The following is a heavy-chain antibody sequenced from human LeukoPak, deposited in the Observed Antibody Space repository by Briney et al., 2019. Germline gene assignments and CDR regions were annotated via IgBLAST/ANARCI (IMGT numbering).Heavy chain of an antibody. D-gene: IGHD3-3*01. CDR2: IIPIFGTA. CDR3: ARSVGLEWLSMYYFDY. Sequence: PVKVSCKASGGTFSSYAISWVRQAPGQGLEWMGGIIPIFGTANYAQKFQGRVTITADESTSTAYMELSSLRSEDTAVYYCARSVGLEWLSMYYFDYWGQGTLVTVS. V-gene: IGHV1-69*13. CDR1: GGTFSSYA. J-gene: IGHJ4*02.